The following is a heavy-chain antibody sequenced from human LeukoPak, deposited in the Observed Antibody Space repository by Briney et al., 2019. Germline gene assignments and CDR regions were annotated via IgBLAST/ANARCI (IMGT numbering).Heavy chain of an antibody. CDR2: ISSSSSYI. CDR1: GFTFSSYS. V-gene: IGHV3-21*01. Sequence: GGSLRLSCAASGFTFSSYSMNWVRQAPGKGLEWVSSISSSSSYIYYADSVKGRFTISRENAKNSLYLQMNSLRAGDTAVYYCARARFDAFDIWGQGTMVTVSS. J-gene: IGHJ3*02. CDR3: ARARFDAFDI.